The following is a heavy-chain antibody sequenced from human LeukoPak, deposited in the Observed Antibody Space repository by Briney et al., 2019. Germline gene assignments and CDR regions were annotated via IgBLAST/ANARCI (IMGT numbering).Heavy chain of an antibody. CDR3: GRDRCSSTSCRYHYYYYGMDV. J-gene: IGHJ6*04. CDR2: INRDGRRT. CDR1: GFTFSRYW. V-gene: IGHV3-74*01. D-gene: IGHD2-2*01. Sequence: GGSLRLFCAASGFTFSRYWMHGLRHAPGKGLVCVSRINRDGRRTSYVASVKGRFTISRDNAKNTLYLQMNSLRAEDTAVYYCGRDRCSSTSCRYHYYYYGMDVWGKGTTVTVSS.